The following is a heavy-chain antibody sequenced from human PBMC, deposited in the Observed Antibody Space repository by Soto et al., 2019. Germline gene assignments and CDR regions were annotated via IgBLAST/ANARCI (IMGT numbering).Heavy chain of an antibody. CDR3: SSVWRGYYHDNYYAMDV. CDR1: GGSISSGGYY. V-gene: IGHV4-31*03. CDR2: IYYSGGT. J-gene: IGHJ6*02. Sequence: SETLSLTCTVSGGSISSGGYYWSWIRQHPGKGLEWIGYIYYSGGTYYNPSLKSRVTISVDTSKNQFSLKLSSVTAADTAVYNCSSVWRGYYHDNYYAMDVWVQGTTVTVSS. D-gene: IGHD3-3*01.